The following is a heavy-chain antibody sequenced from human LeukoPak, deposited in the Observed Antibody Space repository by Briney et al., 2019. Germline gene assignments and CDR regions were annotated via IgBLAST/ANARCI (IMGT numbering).Heavy chain of an antibody. V-gene: IGHV3-30*18. D-gene: IGHD5-24*01. CDR2: ISYDGSNK. J-gene: IGHJ6*03. Sequence: GGTLRLSCTASGFTFSSYGMHWVRQAPGKGLEWVTVISYDGSNKYYADSVKGRFTISRDNSKNTLYLQMNSLRAEDTAVYYCAKGPPRYIYYMDVWGKGTTVTISS. CDR3: AKGPPRYIYYMDV. CDR1: GFTFSSYG.